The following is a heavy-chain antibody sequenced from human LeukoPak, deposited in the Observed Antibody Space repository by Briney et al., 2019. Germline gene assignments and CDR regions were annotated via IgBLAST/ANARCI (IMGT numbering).Heavy chain of an antibody. J-gene: IGHJ1*01. D-gene: IGHD3-22*01. CDR1: GFTFSSYW. V-gene: IGHV3-7*01. Sequence: PGGSLRLSCAASGFTFSSYWMSWVRQAPGKGLEWVANIKQDGSEKYYVDSVKGRFTISRDNAKNSLYLQMNSLRAEDTAVYYCASGAYYYDSGGYEVEYFQHWGQGTLVTVSS. CDR3: ASGAYYYDSGGYEVEYFQH. CDR2: IKQDGSEK.